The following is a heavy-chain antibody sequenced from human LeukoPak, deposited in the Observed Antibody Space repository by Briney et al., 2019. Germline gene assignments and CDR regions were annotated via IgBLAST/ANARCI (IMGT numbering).Heavy chain of an antibody. D-gene: IGHD2-2*01. J-gene: IGHJ3*02. V-gene: IGHV3-53*01. CDR2: IYSGGST. CDR3: AREGYCSSTSCSYDAFDI. Sequence: GGSLRLSCAASGFTVTSNYMSWVRQAPGKGLERVSVIYSGGSTSYADHVKGRFTISTDKSKITMYLQMNSLRPEDTAVYYGAREGYCSSTSCSYDAFDIWGQGTMVTVSS. CDR1: GFTVTSNY.